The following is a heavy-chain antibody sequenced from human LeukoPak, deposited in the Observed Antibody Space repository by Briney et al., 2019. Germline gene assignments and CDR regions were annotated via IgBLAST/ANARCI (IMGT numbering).Heavy chain of an antibody. V-gene: IGHV3-74*01. CDR3: ARGGYSGSYYRFS. CDR2: ISKEGDNA. Sequence: GGSLTLSCAASGFTFTDYWMHGLRQVPGKGRVWLSRISKEGDNAVYGDFAKGRFTMSRDNAKKTVYLQLNTLRPDDTALYYCARGGYSGSYYRFSWGQGTLVTVSS. J-gene: IGHJ4*02. CDR1: GFTFTDYW. D-gene: IGHD3-22*01.